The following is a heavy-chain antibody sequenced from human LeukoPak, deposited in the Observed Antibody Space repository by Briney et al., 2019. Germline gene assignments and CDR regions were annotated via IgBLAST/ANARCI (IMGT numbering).Heavy chain of an antibody. J-gene: IGHJ3*02. CDR2: IYYSGST. D-gene: IGHD5-18*01. V-gene: IGHV4-59*01. CDR3: ARGYSDAFDI. CDR1: GGSISSYY. Sequence: NASETLSLTCTVSGGSISSYYWSWIRQPPGKGLEWIGYIYYSGSTNYNPSLKSRVTISVDTSKNQFSLKLSSVTAADTAVYYCARGYSDAFDIWGQGTMVTVSS.